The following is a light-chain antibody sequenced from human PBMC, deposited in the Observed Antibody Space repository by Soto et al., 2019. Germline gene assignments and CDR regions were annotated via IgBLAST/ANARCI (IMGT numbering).Light chain of an antibody. J-gene: IGLJ3*02. CDR1: SGHSSHI. Sequence: QSVLTQSSSASASLGSSVKLTCTLSSGHSSHIIAWHQQQPGKAPRYLMKLEGSGSYNKGSGVPDRFSGSSSGADRYLTISNLQFEDEADYYCETWDFNTRVFGGGTKLTVL. CDR3: ETWDFNTRV. V-gene: IGLV4-60*02. CDR2: LEGSGSY.